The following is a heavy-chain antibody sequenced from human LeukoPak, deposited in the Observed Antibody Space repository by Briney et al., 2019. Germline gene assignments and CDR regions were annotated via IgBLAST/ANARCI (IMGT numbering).Heavy chain of an antibody. V-gene: IGHV3-66*02. J-gene: IGHJ6*02. Sequence: GGSLRLSCAASGFTVSSNYMSWVRQAPGKGLEWVSVIYSGGSTYYADSAKGRFTISRDNSENTLYLQMNSLRAEDTAVYYCARDRDYYDSSGYYYGMDVWGQGTTVTVSS. CDR1: GFTVSSNY. CDR3: ARDRDYYDSSGYYYGMDV. CDR2: IYSGGST. D-gene: IGHD3-22*01.